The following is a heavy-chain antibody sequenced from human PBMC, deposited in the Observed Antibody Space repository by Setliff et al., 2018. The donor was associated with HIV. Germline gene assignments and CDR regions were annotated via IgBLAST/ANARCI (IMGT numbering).Heavy chain of an antibody. J-gene: IGHJ4*02. V-gene: IGHV3-30*04. D-gene: IGHD2-2*01. CDR1: GFTLSSYA. CDR3: ATVGIWGIVVLAANPFLSD. Sequence: SGGSLRLSCTASGFTLSSYAMHWVRQAPGKGLEWVAVISYDGTNKYYADSVKGRFTISRDNSKNTLYLQMNSLRAEDTAVYYCATVGIWGIVVLAANPFLSDWGQGTLVTVSS. CDR2: ISYDGTNK.